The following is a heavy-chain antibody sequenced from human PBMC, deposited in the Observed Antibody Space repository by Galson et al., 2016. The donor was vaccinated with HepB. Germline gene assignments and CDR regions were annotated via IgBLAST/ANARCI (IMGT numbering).Heavy chain of an antibody. Sequence: SLRLSCAASGFTFSSYAMSWVRQAPGKGLEWVSAISISGGSTFYADSMKGRFTISRDNSKNTLYLQVNSLRVDGTAVYYCAKRFGGPRSPYYFDYWGQGTLVTVSS. V-gene: IGHV3-23*01. CDR1: GFTFSSYA. D-gene: IGHD3-16*01. CDR3: AKRFGGPRSPYYFDY. J-gene: IGHJ4*02. CDR2: ISISGGST.